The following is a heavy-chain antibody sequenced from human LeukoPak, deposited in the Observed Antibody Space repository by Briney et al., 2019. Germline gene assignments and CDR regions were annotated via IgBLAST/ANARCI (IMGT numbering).Heavy chain of an antibody. V-gene: IGHV3-21*01. CDR2: ISSSGSYI. Sequence: PGGSLRLPCAASRFTFSSYSMNWVRQAPGKGLEWVSSISSSGSYIYYADSVKGRFTISRDNAKNSLYLQMNSLRAEDTAVYYCARTVLLPWYAFDIWGQGTMVTVSS. CDR1: RFTFSSYS. D-gene: IGHD2-15*01. CDR3: ARTVLLPWYAFDI. J-gene: IGHJ3*02.